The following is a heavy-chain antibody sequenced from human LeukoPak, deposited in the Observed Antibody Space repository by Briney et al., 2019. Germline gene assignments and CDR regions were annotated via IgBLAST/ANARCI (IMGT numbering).Heavy chain of an antibody. CDR3: AKDKRSRNIPTSAGFDY. CDR1: GFIFEEYA. CDR2: ISWNSGSI. V-gene: IGHV3-9*01. Sequence: GRSLRLSCAASGFIFEEYAMHWVRQVPGKGLEWVSGISWNSGSIGYADSVKGRFTISRDNARNSLYLQMDSLRAEDTGLYYCAKDKRSRNIPTSAGFDYWGQGTLVTVSS. D-gene: IGHD6-13*01. J-gene: IGHJ4*02.